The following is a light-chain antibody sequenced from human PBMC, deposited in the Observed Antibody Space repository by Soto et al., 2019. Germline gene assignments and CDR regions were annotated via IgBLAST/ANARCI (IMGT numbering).Light chain of an antibody. CDR2: DVS. Sequence: QSALTQPRSVSGSPGQSVTISCTGTSSDVGGYNFVSWYQQHPGKAPKLMMYDVSQRPSGVPDRFSASKSGNTASLTISGLQADDEADYYCSSFAGTNTFALYVFGIGTKVTVL. J-gene: IGLJ1*01. V-gene: IGLV2-11*01. CDR3: SSFAGTNTFALYV. CDR1: SSDVGGYNF.